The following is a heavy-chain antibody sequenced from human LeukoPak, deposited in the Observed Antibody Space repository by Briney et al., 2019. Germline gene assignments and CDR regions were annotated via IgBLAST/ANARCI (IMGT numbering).Heavy chain of an antibody. Sequence: GGSLRLSCAASGFTFSSYSMHWVRQAPGKGLEWVAVISYDGSEKYYADSVKGRFTISRDSSKNTLYLQMNSLRGEDTAMYYCVRAWHSSSWHKFDYWGQGTLVTVSS. V-gene: IGHV3-30-3*01. D-gene: IGHD6-13*01. CDR2: ISYDGSEK. J-gene: IGHJ4*02. CDR3: VRAWHSSSWHKFDY. CDR1: GFTFSSYS.